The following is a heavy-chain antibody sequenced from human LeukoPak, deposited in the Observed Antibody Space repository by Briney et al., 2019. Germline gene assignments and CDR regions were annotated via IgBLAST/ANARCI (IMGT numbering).Heavy chain of an antibody. V-gene: IGHV1-8*01. CDR3: ARVAGDLTIFGVAEQFDY. Sequence: ASVKVSCKASGYTFTSYDINWVRRATGQGLEWMGWMNPNSGNTGYAQKFQGKVTMTRNTSISTAYMELSSLRSEDTAVYYCARVAGDLTIFGVAEQFDYWGQGTLVTVSS. D-gene: IGHD3-3*01. CDR2: MNPNSGNT. J-gene: IGHJ4*02. CDR1: GYTFTSYD.